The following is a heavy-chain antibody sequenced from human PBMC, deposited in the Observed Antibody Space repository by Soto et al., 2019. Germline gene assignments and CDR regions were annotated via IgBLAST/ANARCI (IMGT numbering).Heavy chain of an antibody. CDR1: GGSISNDNYY. V-gene: IGHV4-31*06. J-gene: IGHJ4*02. Sequence: QVQLRESGPGLVKPSQTLSLTCTVSGGSISNDNYYWTWIRQHPGKGLEWIGYSYYSGSTYYNPSLKSRFSISVDSSKNQFFLKLSSVTAADTAVYYSVATTVSTIALDYWGQGTLVTVSS. CDR2: SYYSGST. CDR3: VATTVSTIALDY. D-gene: IGHD4-17*01.